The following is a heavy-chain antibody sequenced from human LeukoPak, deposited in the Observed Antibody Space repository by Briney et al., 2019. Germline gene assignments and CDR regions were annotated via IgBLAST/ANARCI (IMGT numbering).Heavy chain of an antibody. Sequence: PGGSLTLSCAASGFTFSTYNMNWIRQAPGNGLELVSSITSSDGSTSYADSVQGRFTISRDNAKNSLYLQMNSLRAEDTAVYYCAGSASSGWRFDSWGQGTLVTVSS. V-gene: IGHV3-21*01. CDR2: ITSSDGST. D-gene: IGHD6-19*01. J-gene: IGHJ4*02. CDR3: AGSASSGWRFDS. CDR1: GFTFSTYN.